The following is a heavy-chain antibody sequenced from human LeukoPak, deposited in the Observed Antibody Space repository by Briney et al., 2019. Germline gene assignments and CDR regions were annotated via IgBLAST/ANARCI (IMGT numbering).Heavy chain of an antibody. CDR3: ARAHPGGAEVSAAVSAALSNWFDL. J-gene: IGHJ5*02. D-gene: IGHD5/OR15-5a*01. CDR2: INSDGSTT. Sequence: PGGSLRLSCAASGFTFTNYWMQWVRQAPGKGLVWVARINSDGSTTTYADFVKGRFTISRDNAKHTLYLQMNSLGAEDTAVYYCARAHPGGAEVSAAVSAALSNWFDLWGQGTLVTVSS. CDR1: GFTFTNYW. V-gene: IGHV3-74*01.